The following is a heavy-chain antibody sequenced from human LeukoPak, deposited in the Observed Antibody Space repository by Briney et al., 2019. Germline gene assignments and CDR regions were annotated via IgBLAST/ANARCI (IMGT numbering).Heavy chain of an antibody. J-gene: IGHJ4*02. Sequence: ASVKVPCKVSGYTLTELSMHLVRQAPGKGLEWMGGFDPEDGETIYAQKFQGRVTMTEDTSTDTAYMELSSLRSEDTAVYYCATAYRTIFGVVIISYFYYWGRGTLVTVSS. D-gene: IGHD3-3*01. CDR2: FDPEDGET. CDR1: GYTLTELS. V-gene: IGHV1-24*01. CDR3: ATAYRTIFGVVIISYFYY.